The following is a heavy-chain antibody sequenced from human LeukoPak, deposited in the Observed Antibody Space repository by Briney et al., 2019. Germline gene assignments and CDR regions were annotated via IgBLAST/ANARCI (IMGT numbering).Heavy chain of an antibody. D-gene: IGHD4-17*01. CDR3: AKDSATTVTSVDY. J-gene: IGHJ4*02. V-gene: IGHV3-23*01. CDR1: GFTFSAYA. Sequence: GGSLRRSCAASGFTFSAYALTWVRQAPGKGLEWVSTIGYSGADTYYADSVKGRFTISRDNSKNTLYLQMNSLRAEDTAAYYCAKDSATTVTSVDYWGQGTLVTVSS. CDR2: IGYSGADT.